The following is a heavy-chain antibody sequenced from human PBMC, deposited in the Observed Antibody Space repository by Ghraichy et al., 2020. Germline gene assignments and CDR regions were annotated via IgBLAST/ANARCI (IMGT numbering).Heavy chain of an antibody. CDR2: ISYDGSNK. D-gene: IGHD3-10*01. J-gene: IGHJ4*02. Sequence: GGSLRLSCAASGFTFSSYGMHWVRQAPGKGLEWVAVISYDGSNKYYADSVKGRFTISRDNSKNTLYLQMNSLRAEDKAVYYCAKESPHLLWFGESFYYFDYWGQGTLVTVSS. V-gene: IGHV3-30*18. CDR1: GFTFSSYG. CDR3: AKESPHLLWFGESFYYFDY.